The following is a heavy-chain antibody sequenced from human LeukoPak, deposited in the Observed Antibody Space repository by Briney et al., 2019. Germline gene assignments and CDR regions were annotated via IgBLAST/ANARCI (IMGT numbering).Heavy chain of an antibody. Sequence: GRSLRLSCAASGFIFSNHGMNWVRQAPGKGLEWVAVIWYDGNNKYYADSVKGRFTISKDNSKNTLYLQMNSLRVEDTAVYYCAKISGTYHNDLWGQGTLVTVSS. CDR2: IWYDGNNK. V-gene: IGHV3-33*06. CDR3: AKISGTYHNDL. CDR1: GFIFSNHG. J-gene: IGHJ5*02. D-gene: IGHD3-10*01.